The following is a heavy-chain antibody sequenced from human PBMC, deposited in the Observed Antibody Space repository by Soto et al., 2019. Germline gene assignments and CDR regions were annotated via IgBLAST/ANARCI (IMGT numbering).Heavy chain of an antibody. D-gene: IGHD3-10*01. CDR1: GFTFSSYG. CDR3: ARDRMTMVRASYYMDV. CDR2: IWYDGSNK. V-gene: IGHV3-33*01. Sequence: QVQLVESGGGVVQPGRSLRLSCAASGFTFSSYGMHWVRQAPGKGLEWVAVIWYDGSNKYYADSVKGRFTISRDNSKNTLYMQMNSLRAEDRAVYYCARDRMTMVRASYYMDVWGKGTTVTVSS. J-gene: IGHJ6*03.